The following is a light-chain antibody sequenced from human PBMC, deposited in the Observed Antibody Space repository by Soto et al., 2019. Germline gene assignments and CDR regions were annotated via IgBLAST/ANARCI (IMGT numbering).Light chain of an antibody. CDR2: WAS. Sequence: DLVVTHSPHSPAVSLDHSAILDCKSSQNNENYLAWYQQKPGQPPKLLIFWASTRESGVPDRFSGSGSGTDFTLTISSLQAEDVAVYYCQQYYSTPLTFGRGTQVEIK. V-gene: IGKV4-1*01. J-gene: IGKJ4*01. CDR3: QQYYSTPLT. CDR1: QNNENY.